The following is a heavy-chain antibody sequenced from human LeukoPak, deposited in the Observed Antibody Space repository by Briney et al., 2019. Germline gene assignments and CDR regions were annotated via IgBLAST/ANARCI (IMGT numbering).Heavy chain of an antibody. D-gene: IGHD6-13*01. CDR3: AHSSLTSSWYLGY. V-gene: IGHV2-5*08. Sequence: TLSLTCTVSGGSINSYYWTWIRQPPGKALEWLALIYWDDSKRYSPSLKTRLTITKDTSKNQVVLTMSNMDPVDTATYYCAHSSLTSSWYLGYWGQGTLVTVSS. CDR2: IYWDDSK. J-gene: IGHJ4*02. CDR1: GGSINSYY.